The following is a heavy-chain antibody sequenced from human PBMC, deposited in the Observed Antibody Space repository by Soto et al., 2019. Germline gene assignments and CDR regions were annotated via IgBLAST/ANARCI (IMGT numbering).Heavy chain of an antibody. V-gene: IGHV4-59*08. CDR1: GGSTSSYY. J-gene: IGHJ6*03. CDR3: ALATRTYYYYLDV. Sequence: SETLSLTCTVSGGSTSSYYWSWIRQPPGKGLEWIGYIYYTGSTNYNPSLKSRVTISVDSSKNQFSLTLSSVTAADTAVYYCALATRTYYYYLDVWGKGTTVTVSS. CDR2: IYYTGST. D-gene: IGHD2-15*01.